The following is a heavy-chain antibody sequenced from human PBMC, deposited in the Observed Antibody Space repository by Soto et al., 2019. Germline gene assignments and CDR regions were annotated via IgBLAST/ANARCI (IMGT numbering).Heavy chain of an antibody. V-gene: IGHV4-59*01. J-gene: IGHJ4*02. D-gene: IGHD3-10*01. CDR3: AREKIGELFDY. Sequence: PSETLSLTCTGSGGSISSYYWSWIRQPPGKGLEWIGYIYYSGSTNYNPSLKSRVTISVDTSKNQFSLRLSSVTAADTAVYYCAREKIGELFDYWGQGTLLTVSS. CDR2: IYYSGST. CDR1: GGSISSYY.